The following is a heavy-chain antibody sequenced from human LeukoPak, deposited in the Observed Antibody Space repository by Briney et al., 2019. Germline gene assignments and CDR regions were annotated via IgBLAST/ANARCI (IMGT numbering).Heavy chain of an antibody. V-gene: IGHV4-34*01. D-gene: IGHD3-16*02. CDR1: GGSFSAYY. Sequence: SETLSLTCAVYGGSFSAYYWSWIRQPPGKGLEWIGEINHSGSTNYNPSLKSRVAISVDTSKNQFSLKLSSVTAADTAVYYCARGRDDYVWGSYRLNWFDPWGQGTLVTVSS. CDR2: INHSGST. CDR3: ARGRDDYVWGSYRLNWFDP. J-gene: IGHJ5*02.